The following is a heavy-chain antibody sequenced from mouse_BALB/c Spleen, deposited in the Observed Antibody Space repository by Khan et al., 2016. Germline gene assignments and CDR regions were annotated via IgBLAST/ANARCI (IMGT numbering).Heavy chain of an antibody. CDR1: GYTFTSYW. V-gene: IGHV1-7*01. CDR2: INPNTAYT. J-gene: IGHJ3*01. D-gene: IGHD2-4*01. CDR3: ARWDMITTFAY. Sequence: QVQLQQPGAELAKPGASVKMSCKASGYTFTSYWMHWVKQRPGQGLEWIGYINPNTAYTEFIQKFKDKATLTADKSSSTVYMQLSILTSEDSAVYYCARWDMITTFAYWGQGTLVTVSA.